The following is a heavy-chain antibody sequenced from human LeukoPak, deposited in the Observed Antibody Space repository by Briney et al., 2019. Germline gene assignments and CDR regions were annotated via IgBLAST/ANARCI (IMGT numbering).Heavy chain of an antibody. D-gene: IGHD3-10*01. Sequence: PGGSLRLSCAASGFTFSNYWMHWVRQAPGKGLVRVSHISPDGSITTYADSVDGRFTISRDNSKNTLYLQMISLRAEDTAVYYCAKGHGSGTSRYYFDYWGQGTLVTVSS. CDR1: GFTFSNYW. CDR2: ISPDGSIT. V-gene: IGHV3-74*01. J-gene: IGHJ4*02. CDR3: AKGHGSGTSRYYFDY.